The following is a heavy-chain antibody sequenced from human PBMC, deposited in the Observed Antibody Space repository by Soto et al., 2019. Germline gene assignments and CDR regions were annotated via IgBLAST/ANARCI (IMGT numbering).Heavy chain of an antibody. CDR1: GGSISSYY. Sequence: SETLSLTCTVSGGSISSYYWSWIRQPPGKGLEWIGYIYYSGSTNYNPSLKSRVTISVDTSKNQFSLKLSSVTAADTAVYYCARNYYDSSGYYPSNWGQGTLVTVSS. J-gene: IGHJ4*02. CDR2: IYYSGST. V-gene: IGHV4-59*01. CDR3: ARNYYDSSGYYPSN. D-gene: IGHD3-22*01.